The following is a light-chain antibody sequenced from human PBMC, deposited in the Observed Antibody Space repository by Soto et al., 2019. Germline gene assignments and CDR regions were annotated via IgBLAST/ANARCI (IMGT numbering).Light chain of an antibody. Sequence: DIVMTQSPDSLAVSLGERATINCKSSQSVLYSSNNKNYLAWYQQEPGQPPKLLIYWASTRESGVPDRFSGSGSGTDFTLTISSLQAEDVAVYYCQQYYSTPLTFGGGTKVDIK. J-gene: IGKJ4*01. CDR1: QSVLYSSNNKNY. CDR3: QQYYSTPLT. CDR2: WAS. V-gene: IGKV4-1*01.